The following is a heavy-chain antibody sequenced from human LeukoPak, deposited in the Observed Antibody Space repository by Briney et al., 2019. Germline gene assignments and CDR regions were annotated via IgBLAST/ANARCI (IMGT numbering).Heavy chain of an antibody. D-gene: IGHD6-25*01. V-gene: IGHV4-34*01. CDR3: AXPRSGPYYFDY. CDR1: GGSFSGYY. J-gene: IGHJ4*02. Sequence: SETLSLTCAVYGGSFSGYYWSWIRQPPGKGLEWIGEINHSGSTNYNPSLKSRVTISVDTSKNQFSLKLSSVTAADTAVYYCAXPRSGPYYFDYWGQGTLVTVSS. CDR2: INHSGST.